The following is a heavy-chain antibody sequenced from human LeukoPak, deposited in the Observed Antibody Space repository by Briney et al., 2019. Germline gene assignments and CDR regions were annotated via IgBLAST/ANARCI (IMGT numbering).Heavy chain of an antibody. CDR2: ISGSGSGGIT. Sequence: GGSLRLSCAASGFTLSNSAMSWVRQAPGKGPEWVSNISGSGSGGITYYADSVKGRFTISRDNSKNTLYLQMNSLRAEDTAVYYCARDHIAAAGTVDYWGQGTLVTVSS. D-gene: IGHD6-13*01. J-gene: IGHJ4*02. CDR1: GFTLSNSA. CDR3: ARDHIAAAGTVDY. V-gene: IGHV3-23*01.